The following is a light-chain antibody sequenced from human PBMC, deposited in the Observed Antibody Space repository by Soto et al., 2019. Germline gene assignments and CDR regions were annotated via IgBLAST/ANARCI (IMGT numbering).Light chain of an antibody. J-gene: IGLJ2*01. CDR2: RNN. CDR3: SAWYDILSGYVV. CDR1: SSNIGSNY. V-gene: IGLV1-47*01. Sequence: QSVLTQPPSASGTPGQRVTISCSGSSSNIGSNYVYWYQQLPGTAPKLLIYRNNKRPSAVPDRFSGSKSGTSASLAISGRRSEDEADYYCSAWYDILSGYVVFGGGTKLTVL.